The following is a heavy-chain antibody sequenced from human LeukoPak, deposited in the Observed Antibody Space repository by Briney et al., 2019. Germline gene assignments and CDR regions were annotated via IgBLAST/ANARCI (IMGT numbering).Heavy chain of an antibody. J-gene: IGHJ4*02. CDR2: IYTSGST. D-gene: IGHD3-10*01. V-gene: IGHV4-4*07. CDR3: ARDRRHGSGSHGLFDY. Sequence: SETLFLTCTVSGGSISGYYWSWIRQPAGKGLEWIGRIYTSGSTNYNPSLKSRVTMSVDTSKNQFSLKLSSVTAADTAVYYCARDRRHGSGSHGLFDYWGQGTLVTVSS. CDR1: GGSISGYY.